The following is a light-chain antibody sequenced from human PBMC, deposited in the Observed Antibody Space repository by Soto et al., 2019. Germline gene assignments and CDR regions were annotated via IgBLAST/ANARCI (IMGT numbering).Light chain of an antibody. CDR3: QQYGSSPRT. V-gene: IGKV3-20*01. Sequence: EIVLTQSPGPLSLSPGERATLSCRASQSVSSSYLAWYQHKPGQAPRLLIYGASSRATGIPDRFSGSGSGTDFTLTISRLEPEDFAVYYCQQYGSSPRTFGQGTKVEIK. CDR2: GAS. J-gene: IGKJ1*01. CDR1: QSVSSSY.